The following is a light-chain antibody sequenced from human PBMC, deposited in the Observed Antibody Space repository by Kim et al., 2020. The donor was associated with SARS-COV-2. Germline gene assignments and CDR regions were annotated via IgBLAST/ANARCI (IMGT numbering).Light chain of an antibody. Sequence: EIVLTQSPGTLSLSPGERATLSCRASQSVSGTYLAWYQQKPGQAPRLLIYGASSRATGIPDRFSGTGSGTDFTLTINRLEPEDFAVYYCKQYGSSSRWTFGQGTKVDIK. CDR2: GAS. CDR1: QSVSGTY. J-gene: IGKJ1*01. CDR3: KQYGSSSRWT. V-gene: IGKV3-20*01.